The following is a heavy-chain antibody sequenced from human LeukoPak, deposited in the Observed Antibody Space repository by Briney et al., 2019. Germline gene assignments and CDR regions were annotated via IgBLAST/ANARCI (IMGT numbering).Heavy chain of an antibody. J-gene: IGHJ3*01. Sequence: SETLSLTCTVSGGSISSSSYYWGWIRQPPGKGLEWIGSIYYSGSTYYNPSLKSRVTISVDTSKNQFSLKLSSVTAADTAVYYCARRNVLAFGFDLWGQGTVVTVSS. CDR3: ARRNVLAFGFDL. CDR1: GGSISSSSYY. D-gene: IGHD3-16*01. CDR2: IYYSGST. V-gene: IGHV4-39*01.